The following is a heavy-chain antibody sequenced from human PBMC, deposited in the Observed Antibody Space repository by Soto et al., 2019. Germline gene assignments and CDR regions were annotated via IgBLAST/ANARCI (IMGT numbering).Heavy chain of an antibody. CDR2: INPHSGGT. J-gene: IGHJ6*03. D-gene: IGHD3-10*01. Sequence: ASVKVCCKASVGIFSTYAIGWLRQAKGQGLEWMGWINPHSGGTNYAQKFQGWVTMTRDTSISTAYMELSRLRSDDTAVYYCAREGRSGSYYPNYYYYYYMDVWGKGTTVTVSS. CDR1: VGIFSTYA. V-gene: IGHV1-2*04. CDR3: AREGRSGSYYPNYYYYYYMDV.